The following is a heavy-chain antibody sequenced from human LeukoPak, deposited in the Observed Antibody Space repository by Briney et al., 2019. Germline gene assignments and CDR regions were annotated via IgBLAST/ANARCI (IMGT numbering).Heavy chain of an antibody. V-gene: IGHV3-23*01. D-gene: IGHD6-19*01. CDR3: AKDQAVAGTLAIFDY. CDR1: GFTFSSYA. J-gene: IGHJ4*02. CDR2: ISGSGGST. Sequence: PGGSLRLSCAASGFTFSSYAMSWVRQAPGKGLEWVSAISGSGGSTYYADSVKGRFTISRDNSKNTLYLQMNSLRAEDTAVYYCAKDQAVAGTLAIFDYWGQGTLVTVSS.